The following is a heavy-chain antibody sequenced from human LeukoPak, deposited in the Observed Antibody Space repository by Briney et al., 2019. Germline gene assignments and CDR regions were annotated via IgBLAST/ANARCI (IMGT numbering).Heavy chain of an antibody. CDR2: IYYSGST. CDR1: GGSISSGGYY. J-gene: IGHJ6*02. D-gene: IGHD3-22*01. V-gene: IGHV4-31*03. CDR3: ASMEGSYDSSGYPYYYYGMDV. Sequence: PSQTLSLTCTVSGGSISSGGYYWSWIRQHPGKGLEWIGYIYYSGSTYYNPSLKSRVTISVDTSKNQFSLKLSSVTAADTAVYYCASMEGSYDSSGYPYYYYGMDVWGQGTTVTVSS.